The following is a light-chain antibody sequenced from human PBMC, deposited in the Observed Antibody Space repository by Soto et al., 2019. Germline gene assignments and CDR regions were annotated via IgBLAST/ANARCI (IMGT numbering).Light chain of an antibody. V-gene: IGLV2-14*01. J-gene: IGLJ1*01. CDR2: EVS. CDR1: SSDVGGYDF. Sequence: QPVLTQPASVAGSPGQSITISCAGTSSDVGGYDFVSWYQHHPGRAPKLLIYEVSGRPSGVSYRFSGSKSGNTASLIISGLQAEDEAYYYCSSYGSSGTSVFGTGTKLTVL. CDR3: SSYGSSGTSV.